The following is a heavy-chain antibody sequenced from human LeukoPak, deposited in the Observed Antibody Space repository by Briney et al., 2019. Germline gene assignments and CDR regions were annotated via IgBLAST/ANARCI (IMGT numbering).Heavy chain of an antibody. CDR1: GFTFSSYW. CDR2: IKQDGSEK. V-gene: IGHV3-7*01. Sequence: GGSLRLSCAASGFTFSSYWMSWVRQAPGKGLEWVANIKQDGSEKYYVDSVKGRFTISRDNAKNSLCLQMNSLRAEDTAVYYCASSEWYYDSAGYPYYYYGMDVWGQGTTVTVSS. J-gene: IGHJ6*02. D-gene: IGHD3-22*01. CDR3: ASSEWYYDSAGYPYYYYGMDV.